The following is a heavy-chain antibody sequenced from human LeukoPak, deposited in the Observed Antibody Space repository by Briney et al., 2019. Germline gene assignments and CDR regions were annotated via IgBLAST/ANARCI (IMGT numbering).Heavy chain of an antibody. Sequence: PSETLSLTCTVSGGSISTYSWSWIRQPPGKGLEWIGYSNYIGSTNYNPSLKSRVTISVDTSKNQFSLKLSSVTAADTAVYYCARDSTGHGGEDAFDIWGQGTMVTVSS. D-gene: IGHD3-16*01. V-gene: IGHV4-59*01. CDR3: ARDSTGHGGEDAFDI. CDR1: GGSISTYS. J-gene: IGHJ3*02. CDR2: SNYIGST.